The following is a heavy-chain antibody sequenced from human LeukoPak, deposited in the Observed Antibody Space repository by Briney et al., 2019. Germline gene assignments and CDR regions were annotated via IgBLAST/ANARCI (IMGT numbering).Heavy chain of an antibody. CDR2: INQGGSET. CDR3: ARLIGDRTIYDY. Sequence: GGSLRLSCAASGFTFRTYWMSWVRQAPGKGLEWVATINQGGSETYYVESVKGRFTISRDNAMNSFFLQMNSLRAEDTAVYYCARLIGDRTIYDYWGQGTLVTVSS. CDR1: GFTFRTYW. J-gene: IGHJ4*02. D-gene: IGHD6-6*01. V-gene: IGHV3-7*01.